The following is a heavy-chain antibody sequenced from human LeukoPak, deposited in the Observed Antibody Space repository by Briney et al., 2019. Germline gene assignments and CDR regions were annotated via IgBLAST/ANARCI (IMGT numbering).Heavy chain of an antibody. V-gene: IGHV3-7*01. D-gene: IGHD1-26*01. J-gene: IGHJ6*03. CDR2: IKQDGSEK. CDR3: ARKSRDPKWELLPYYYYYMDV. Sequence: GGSLRLSCAASGFTFSSYWMSWVRQAPGKGLEWVANIKQDGSEKYYVDSVKGRFTISRDNAKNSLYLQMNSLRAEDTAVYYCARKSRDPKWELLPYYYYYMDVWGKGTTVTVSS. CDR1: GFTFSSYW.